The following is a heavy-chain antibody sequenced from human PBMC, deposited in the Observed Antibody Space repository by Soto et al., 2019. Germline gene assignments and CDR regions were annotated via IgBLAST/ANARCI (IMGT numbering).Heavy chain of an antibody. V-gene: IGHV1-69*06. CDR2: IIPIFGTA. J-gene: IGHJ4*02. CDR3: ARAYSGSFEVPFDY. Sequence: SVKVSCKASGGTFSSYAISWFRQAPGQGLEWMGGIIPIFGTANYAQKFQGRVTITADKSTSTAYIELSSLRSEDTAVYYCARAYSGSFEVPFDYWGQGTLLTVSS. D-gene: IGHD1-26*01. CDR1: GGTFSSYA.